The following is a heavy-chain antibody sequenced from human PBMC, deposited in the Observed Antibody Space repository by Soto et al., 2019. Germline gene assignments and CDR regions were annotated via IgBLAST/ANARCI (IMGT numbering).Heavy chain of an antibody. CDR1: GFTFNRHA. V-gene: IGHV3-23*01. J-gene: IGHJ3*02. CDR2: IIGSGDRT. D-gene: IGHD2-8*02. CDR3: AKATATGGGAFDI. Sequence: PGGYLRLSCLASGFTFNRHAMSWVRQAPGKGLEWVSGIIGSGDRTFYADSVKGRFTVSRDNSKNTVFLQMNSLTAGDTAVYYCAKATATGGGAFDICGQGTMVT.